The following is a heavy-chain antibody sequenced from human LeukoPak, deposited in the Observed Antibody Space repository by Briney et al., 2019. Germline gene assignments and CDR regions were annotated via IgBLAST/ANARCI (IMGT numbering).Heavy chain of an antibody. CDR1: GFTFSTFR. CDR3: AKGQEYVWGSYRYTEGPYFDY. CDR2: ISYDGADK. D-gene: IGHD3-16*02. V-gene: IGHV3-30-3*01. J-gene: IGHJ4*02. Sequence: PGGSLRLSCAASGFTFSTFRFHWVRQTPGKGLEWVALISYDGADKYYADSVKGLFTISRDNSKNTLYLQMNSLRAEDTAVYYCAKGQEYVWGSYRYTEGPYFDYWGQGTLVTVSS.